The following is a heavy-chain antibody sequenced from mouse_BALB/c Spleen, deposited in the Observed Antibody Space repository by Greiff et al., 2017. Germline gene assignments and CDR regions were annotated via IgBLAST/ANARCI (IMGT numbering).Heavy chain of an antibody. V-gene: IGHV5-17*02. CDR1: GFTFSSFG. CDR2: ISSGSSTI. CDR3: ARGSRPSFDY. J-gene: IGHJ2*01. Sequence: EVKLQESGGGLVQPGGSRKLSCAASGFTFSSFGMHWVRQAPEKGLEWVAYISSGSSTIYYADTVKGRFTISRDNPKNTLFLQMTSLRSEDTAMYYCARGSRPSFDYWGQGTTLTVSS.